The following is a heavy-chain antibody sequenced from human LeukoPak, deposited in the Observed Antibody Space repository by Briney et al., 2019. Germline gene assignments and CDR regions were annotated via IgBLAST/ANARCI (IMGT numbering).Heavy chain of an antibody. Sequence: PGGSLRLSCATSGFTFSSYGMHWVRQAPGKGLEWVAVIRYEGNSKYYAESVKGRFTISRDNSKNTLYLEMKNLRAEDTAVYYCARSYCGGSCYSSNYYQYYGMDVWGQGTTVTVSS. D-gene: IGHD2-21*02. CDR1: GFTFSSYG. CDR3: ARSYCGGSCYSSNYYQYYGMDV. J-gene: IGHJ6*02. V-gene: IGHV3-33*01. CDR2: IRYEGNSK.